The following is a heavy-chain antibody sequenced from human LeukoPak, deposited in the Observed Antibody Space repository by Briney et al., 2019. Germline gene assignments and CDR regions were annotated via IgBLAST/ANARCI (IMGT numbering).Heavy chain of an antibody. CDR3: ARVRFLEWLRVFDY. V-gene: IGHV4-59*01. J-gene: IGHJ4*02. CDR2: IYYSGST. Sequence: PSETLSLTCTVSGGSISSYYWSWIRQPPGNGLEWIGYIYYSGSTNYNPSLKSRVTISVDTSKNQFSLKLSSVTAADTAVYYCARVRFLEWLRVFDYWGQGTLVTVSS. D-gene: IGHD3-3*01. CDR1: GGSISSYY.